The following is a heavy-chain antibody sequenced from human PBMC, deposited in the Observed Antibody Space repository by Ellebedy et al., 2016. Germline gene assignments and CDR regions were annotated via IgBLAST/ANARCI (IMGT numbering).Heavy chain of an antibody. CDR1: GFTFSSYV. Sequence: GESLKISCSASGFTFSSYVMHWVRQAPGKGLEYVSAISSNGGSTYYADFVKGRFTISRDNSKNTLYLQMSSLRAEDTAVYYCVKDKEYSSSSGYFDYWGQGSLVTASP. D-gene: IGHD6-6*01. CDR2: ISSNGGST. J-gene: IGHJ4*02. CDR3: VKDKEYSSSSGYFDY. V-gene: IGHV3-64D*06.